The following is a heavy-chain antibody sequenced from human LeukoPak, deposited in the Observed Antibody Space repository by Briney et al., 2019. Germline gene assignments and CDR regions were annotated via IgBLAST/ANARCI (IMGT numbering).Heavy chain of an antibody. CDR2: ISSSSSYI. Sequence: GGSLRLSCAASGFTFSASDMNWVRQTPGKGLEWVSSISSSSSYIYYADSVKGRFSISRDNAKKSLYLQMNSLRAEDTAVYYCARDPIYAPPPLAAFDIWGQGTLVTVSS. CDR3: ARDPIYAPPPLAAFDI. D-gene: IGHD3-16*01. J-gene: IGHJ3*02. V-gene: IGHV3-21*01. CDR1: GFTFSASD.